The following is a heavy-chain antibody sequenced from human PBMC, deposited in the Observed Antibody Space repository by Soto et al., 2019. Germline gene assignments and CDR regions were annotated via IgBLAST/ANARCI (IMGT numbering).Heavy chain of an antibody. CDR3: AKGLSSHKVDS. Sequence: PSETLSLTCTVSGGSISTNIYYWSWIRQAPGKGLEWIGHIYDSGNTYNNPSLESRVTISVDMSKNQFSLKLSSVTVADTAAYYCAKGLSSHKVDSWGQGTLVTVS. CDR2: IYDSGNT. V-gene: IGHV4-30-4*01. J-gene: IGHJ4*02. D-gene: IGHD2-21*02. CDR1: GGSISTNIYY.